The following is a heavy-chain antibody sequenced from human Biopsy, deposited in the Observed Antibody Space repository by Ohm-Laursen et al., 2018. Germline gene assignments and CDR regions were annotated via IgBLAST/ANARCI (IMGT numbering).Heavy chain of an antibody. CDR2: NIPILGTG. J-gene: IGHJ1*01. V-gene: IGHV1-69*06. CDR3: ATKLTGYFHH. D-gene: IGHD3-9*01. Sequence: SVKVSCKAPGGTFSNYGVNWVRQAPGQGLEWLRGNIPILGTGNYAQKFQDRVTVAADTSTSTATMELRSLRSDDTAVYYCATKLTGYFHHWGQGTLVIVSS. CDR1: GGTFSNYG.